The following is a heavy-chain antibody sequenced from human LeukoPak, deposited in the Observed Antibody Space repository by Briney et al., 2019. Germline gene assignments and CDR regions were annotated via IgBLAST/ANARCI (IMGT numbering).Heavy chain of an antibody. D-gene: IGHD5-18*01. V-gene: IGHV5-51*01. CDR1: GYSFTSYW. CDR3: ARQGTASSYYYYYMDV. Sequence: KISCKGSGYSFTSYWIGWVRQMPGKGLEWMGIIYPGDSDTRYSPSFQGQVTISADKSISTPYLQWSSLKASDTAMYYCARQGTASSYYYYYMDVWGKGTTVTVPS. J-gene: IGHJ6*03. CDR2: IYPGDSDT.